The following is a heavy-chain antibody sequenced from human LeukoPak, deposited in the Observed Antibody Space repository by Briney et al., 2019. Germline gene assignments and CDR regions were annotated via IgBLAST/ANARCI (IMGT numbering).Heavy chain of an antibody. J-gene: IGHJ4*02. CDR1: GFTFSSYS. Sequence: LGGSLRLSCAASGFTFSSYSMNWVRQSPGKGLEYVSGISDSGQSPYYAASVRGRFTISRDNSNNTLYLQMNSLRAEDTAVYYCAKDPGAFPYFFDSWGQGTLVTVSS. D-gene: IGHD2/OR15-2a*01. V-gene: IGHV3-23*01. CDR2: ISDSGQSP. CDR3: AKDPGAFPYFFDS.